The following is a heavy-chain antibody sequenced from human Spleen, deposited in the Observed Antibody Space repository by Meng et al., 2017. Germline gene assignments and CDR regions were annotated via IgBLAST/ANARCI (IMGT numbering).Heavy chain of an antibody. D-gene: IGHD3-10*01. CDR1: GYTFTSYA. CDR3: ARGTPGRSYSDY. J-gene: IGHJ4*02. Sequence: QVQLVQSGAEVKKPGASVKVSCKASGYTFTSYAMHWVRQAPGQRLEWMGWINAGNGNTKYSQKFQGRVTMTRDTHTSTDFIELRRLRFDDTAVYYCARGTPGRSYSDYWGQGTLVTVSS. V-gene: IGHV1-3*01. CDR2: INAGNGNT.